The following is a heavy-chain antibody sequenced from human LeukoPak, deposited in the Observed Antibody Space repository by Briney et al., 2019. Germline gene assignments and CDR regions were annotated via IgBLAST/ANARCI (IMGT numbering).Heavy chain of an antibody. Sequence: PGGSLRLSCVASGFTFSDYRMSWVRQAPGKGLEWVSSISRSTGAIYYADSVKGRFTISRDNAKNSLFLQVNSLRAEDTAVYYCAREDDLGYCTSTDCYDGTAFDYWAQGTLVTVSS. D-gene: IGHD2-2*01. CDR2: ISRSTGAI. CDR1: GFTFSDYR. V-gene: IGHV3-21*06. J-gene: IGHJ4*02. CDR3: AREDDLGYCTSTDCYDGTAFDY.